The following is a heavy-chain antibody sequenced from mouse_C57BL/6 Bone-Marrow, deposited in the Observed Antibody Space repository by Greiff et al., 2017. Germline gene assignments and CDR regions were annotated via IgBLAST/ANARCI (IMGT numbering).Heavy chain of an antibody. CDR2: ISNLAYSI. V-gene: IGHV5-15*01. J-gene: IGHJ2*01. D-gene: IGHD1-1*01. Sequence: EVKLVESGGGLVQPGGSLKLSCAASGFTFSDYGMAWVRQAPRKGPEWVAFISNLAYSIYYADTVTGRCTISRENAKNTLYLEMSSLRSEDTAMYYCARHGSRFDYFDYWGQGTTLTVSS. CDR1: GFTFSDYG. CDR3: ARHGSRFDYFDY.